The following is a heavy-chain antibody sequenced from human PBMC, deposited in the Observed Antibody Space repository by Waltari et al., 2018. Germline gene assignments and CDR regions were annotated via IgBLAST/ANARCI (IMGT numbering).Heavy chain of an antibody. D-gene: IGHD3-22*01. CDR2: IIPNFGKA. J-gene: IGHJ3*02. CDR3: AVYYYDRSSPHLAFDI. Sequence: QVQLVQSGAEVKKPGSSVKVSCKASGGTFSSYAISWVRQATGQGLEWLGGIIPNFGKANDAQKFQGRVTITTDESTSTAYMELSSLRSEDTAVYYCAVYYYDRSSPHLAFDIWGQGTMVTVSS. CDR1: GGTFSSYA. V-gene: IGHV1-69*05.